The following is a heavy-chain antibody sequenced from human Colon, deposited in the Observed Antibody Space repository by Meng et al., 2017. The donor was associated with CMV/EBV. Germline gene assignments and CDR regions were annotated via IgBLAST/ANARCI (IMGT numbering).Heavy chain of an antibody. V-gene: IGHV1-3*01. J-gene: IGHJ4*02. Sequence: KASGYTFTGRVVHWVRQAPGQGLEWMGWISAGDSNTRYSHSLQGRVTISRDTAASTAYMELSGLTSEDTAVYYCAREGAVAGLDLDCWGQGTLVTVSS. CDR2: ISAGDSNT. D-gene: IGHD6-19*01. CDR1: GYTFTGRV. CDR3: AREGAVAGLDLDC.